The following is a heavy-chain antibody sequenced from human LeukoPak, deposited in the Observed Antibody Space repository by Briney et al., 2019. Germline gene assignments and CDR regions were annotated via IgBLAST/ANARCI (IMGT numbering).Heavy chain of an antibody. CDR3: TTRGGSFSIFDY. D-gene: IGHD1-26*01. Sequence: GSLRLSCAASGFTFSDAWMSWVRQAPGKGLEWVDRIKSKTDGGTTDYAAPVKGRFTISRDDSKNTLYLQMNSLKTEDTAVYYCTTRGGSFSIFDYWGQGTLVTVSS. CDR1: GFTFSDAW. CDR2: IKSKTDGGTT. V-gene: IGHV3-15*01. J-gene: IGHJ4*02.